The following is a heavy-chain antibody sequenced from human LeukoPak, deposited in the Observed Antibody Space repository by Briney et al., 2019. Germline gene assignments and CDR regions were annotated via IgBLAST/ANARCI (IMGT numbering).Heavy chain of an antibody. CDR2: ISYDGSNK. D-gene: IGHD2-2*01. CDR1: GFTFNSYP. J-gene: IGHJ4*02. Sequence: PGGSLRLSCAASGFTFNSYPIHWVRQAPGKGLEWMADISYDGSNKHYADSVKGRFTISRDNSKNTLYLQMNSLGTEDTALYYCAREAYCTGTNCHVRFDYWGQGTLVTVSS. V-gene: IGHV3-30-3*01. CDR3: AREAYCTGTNCHVRFDY.